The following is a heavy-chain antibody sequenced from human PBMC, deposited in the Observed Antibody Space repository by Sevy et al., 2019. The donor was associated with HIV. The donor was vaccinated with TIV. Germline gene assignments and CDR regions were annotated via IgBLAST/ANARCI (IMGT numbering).Heavy chain of an antibody. D-gene: IGHD2-15*01. CDR2: IYFSGTT. J-gene: IGHJ5*02. V-gene: IGHV4-59*01. CDR3: ARARLYCSGGRCYPNWFDP. CDR1: GGSISTFY. Sequence: SETLSLTCTVSGGSISTFYWSWIRQSPGKGLEWIGYIYFSGTTDYNPSLKSRVRMSLNTSKNQFSLQLSSVTTADTAVFFCARARLYCSGGRCYPNWFDPWGQGTLVTVSS.